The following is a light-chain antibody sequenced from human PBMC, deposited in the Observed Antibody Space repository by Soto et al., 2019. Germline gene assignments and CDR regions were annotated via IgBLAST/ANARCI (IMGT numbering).Light chain of an antibody. CDR2: DVS. CDR3: CSYAGTYTFWV. CDR1: SSDVGGYNY. Sequence: QSVLTQPRSVSGSPGQSVTISCTGTSSDVGGYNYVSWYQQHPGKAPKLMIYDVSKRPSGVPDRFSGSKSGNTASLTISGLQTDDEADYYCCSYAGTYTFWVFGGGTKVTVL. V-gene: IGLV2-11*01. J-gene: IGLJ3*02.